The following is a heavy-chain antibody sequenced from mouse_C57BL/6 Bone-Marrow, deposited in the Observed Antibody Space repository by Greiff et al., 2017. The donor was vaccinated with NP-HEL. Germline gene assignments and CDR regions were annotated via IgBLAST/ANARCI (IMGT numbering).Heavy chain of an antibody. CDR1: GFNIKDDY. J-gene: IGHJ3*01. V-gene: IGHV14-4*01. CDR2: IDPETGAT. CDR3: TTSTMVRAWFAY. Sequence: EVQGVESGAELVRPGASVKLSCTASGFNIKDDYMHLVKQRPEQGLEWIVWIDPETGATAYASKFQGKATITADTSSNTAYLQLSSLTSEDTAVYYCTTSTMVRAWFAYWGQGTLVTVSA. D-gene: IGHD2-2*01.